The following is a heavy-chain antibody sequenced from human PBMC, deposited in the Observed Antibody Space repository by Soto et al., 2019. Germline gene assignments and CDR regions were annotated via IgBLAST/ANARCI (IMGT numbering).Heavy chain of an antibody. V-gene: IGHV1-18*01. Sequence: QVQLVQSGAEVKKPRASVKVSCKASGYTFTSYGISWVRQAPGQGLEWMGWISSYNGNTNYAQKLQGRVTMTTDTSMKSGYMEIGSLRSDDTAMYYFARRELMVYASLYHYGMDLLGQGTTVTVSS. CDR3: ARRELMVYASLYHYGMDL. D-gene: IGHD2-8*01. CDR2: ISSYNGNT. CDR1: GYTFTSYG. J-gene: IGHJ6*02.